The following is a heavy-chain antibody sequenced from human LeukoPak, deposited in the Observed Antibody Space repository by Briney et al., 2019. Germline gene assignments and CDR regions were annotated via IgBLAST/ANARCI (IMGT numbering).Heavy chain of an antibody. CDR3: TTDRGYYYGLYYFDY. J-gene: IGHJ4*02. V-gene: IGHV3-21*01. D-gene: IGHD3-10*01. CDR1: GFIFRTYS. CDR2: ISANSRDI. Sequence: RGSLRLSCAASGFIFRTYSMDWVRQAPGKGLEWVSSISANSRDIYYADSLKGRFAISRDNAKNTLYLQMNSLRAEDTAVYYCTTDRGYYYGLYYFDYWGQGTLVTVSS.